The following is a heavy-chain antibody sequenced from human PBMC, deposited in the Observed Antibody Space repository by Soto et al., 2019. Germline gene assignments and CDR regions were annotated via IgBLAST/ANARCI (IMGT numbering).Heavy chain of an antibody. CDR3: ARDRSPTVGPYSYYYPMDV. V-gene: IGHV4-4*07. D-gene: IGHD4-17*01. Sequence: SETLSLTCIVSGGSISSYYWTWIRQPAGRGLEWIGHVYSSGSTNYNPSLKSRLAMSMDTSKNQFSLKLRSVTAADTAVYYCARDRSPTVGPYSYYYPMDVWGQGTTVTVSS. CDR2: VYSSGST. CDR1: GGSISSYY. J-gene: IGHJ6*02.